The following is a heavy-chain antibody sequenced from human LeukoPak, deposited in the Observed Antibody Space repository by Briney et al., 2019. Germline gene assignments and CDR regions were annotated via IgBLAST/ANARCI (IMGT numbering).Heavy chain of an antibody. J-gene: IGHJ6*02. Sequence: ASVKVSCKASGFTFTSYGISWVRQAPGQGLEWMGWISAYTGNTNYAQNLQGGVTMTTDTSTSTAHMELRSLRSDDTAVYYCARGWAGSWDRSAPYGMDVWGQGTTVTVSS. CDR1: GFTFTSYG. V-gene: IGHV1-18*01. CDR3: ARGWAGSWDRSAPYGMDV. D-gene: IGHD2-15*01. CDR2: ISAYTGNT.